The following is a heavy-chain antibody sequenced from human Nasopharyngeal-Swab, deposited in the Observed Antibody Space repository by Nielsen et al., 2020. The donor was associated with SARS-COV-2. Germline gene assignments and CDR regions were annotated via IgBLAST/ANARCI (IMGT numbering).Heavy chain of an antibody. Sequence: SETLSLTSAVSGGSSSSGGYSWSWVRQPPGKGLERIGYIYHSGSTYYNPSLKSRVTISVDRSKNQFSLKLSSVTAADTAVYYCARVGRDYGSGTNWFDPWGQGTLVTVSS. J-gene: IGHJ5*02. V-gene: IGHV4-30-2*01. D-gene: IGHD3-10*01. CDR3: ARVGRDYGSGTNWFDP. CDR2: IYHSGST. CDR1: GGSSSSGGYS.